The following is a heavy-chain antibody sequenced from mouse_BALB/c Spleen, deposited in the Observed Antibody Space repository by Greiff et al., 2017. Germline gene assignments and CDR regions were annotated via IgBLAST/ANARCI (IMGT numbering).Heavy chain of an antibody. D-gene: IGHD2-4*01. CDR3: AREGDDYDAY. J-gene: IGHJ3*01. CDR2: IWSGGST. Sequence: QVQLKQSGPGLVQPSQSLSITCTVSGFSLTSYGVHWVRQSPGKGLEWLGVIWSGGSTDYNAAFISRLSISKDNSKSQVFFKMNSLQANYTAIYYCAREGDDYDAYWGQGTLVTVSA. V-gene: IGHV2-2*02. CDR1: GFSLTSYG.